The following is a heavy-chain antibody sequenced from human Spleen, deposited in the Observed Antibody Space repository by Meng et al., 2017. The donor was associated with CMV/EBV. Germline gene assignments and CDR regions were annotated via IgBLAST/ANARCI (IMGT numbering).Heavy chain of an antibody. CDR3: VKAIWSGHSGYFDY. J-gene: IGHJ4*02. V-gene: IGHV3-9*01. CDR2: LNWNGDNI. Sequence: SLKISCTGSGFTFDDHAIHWVRQAPGKGLEWVSGLNWNGDNIGYADSVKGRFTISRDNAKNSLYLQMNSLRAGDTALYYCVKAIWSGHSGYFDYWGQGMLVTVSS. D-gene: IGHD3-3*01. CDR1: GFTFDDHA.